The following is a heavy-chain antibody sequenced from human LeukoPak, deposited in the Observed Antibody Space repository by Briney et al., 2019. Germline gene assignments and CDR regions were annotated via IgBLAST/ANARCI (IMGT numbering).Heavy chain of an antibody. CDR3: AAGYCSSTSCYGDAFDI. CDR2: IWYDGSNK. V-gene: IGHV3-33*01. D-gene: IGHD2-2*01. J-gene: IGHJ3*02. CDR1: GFTFSSYG. Sequence: GGSLRLSCAASGFTFSSYGMRWVRQAPGKGLEWVAVIWYDGSNKYYADSVKGRFTISRDNSKNTLYLQMNSLRAEDTAVYYCAAGYCSSTSCYGDAFDIWGQGTMVTVSS.